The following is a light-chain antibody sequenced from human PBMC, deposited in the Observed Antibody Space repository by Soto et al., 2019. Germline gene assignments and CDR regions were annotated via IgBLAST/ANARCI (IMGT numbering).Light chain of an antibody. J-gene: IGLJ3*02. V-gene: IGLV2-14*01. CDR1: SSDVGGYNY. CDR2: EVS. CDR3: SSYTSSTTWV. Sequence: QSALTQPASVSGSPGQSITISCTGTSSDVGGYNYVSWYQQHPGKAPKLILYEVSNRPSGVSNRFSASKSGNTASLTISGLQAEDEADYYCSSYTSSTTWVFGGGTKVTVL.